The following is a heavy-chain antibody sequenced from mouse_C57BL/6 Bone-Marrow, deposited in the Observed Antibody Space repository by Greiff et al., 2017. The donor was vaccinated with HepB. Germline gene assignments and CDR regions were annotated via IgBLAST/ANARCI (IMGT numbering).Heavy chain of an antibody. J-gene: IGHJ1*03. D-gene: IGHD2-2*01. Sequence: QVTLKESGPGILQSSQTLSLTCSFSGFSLSTSGMGVSWIRQPSGKGLEWLAHIYWDDDKRYNPSLKSRLTISKDTSRNQVFLKITSVDTADTATYYCARRATMVTTEVRWYFDVWGTGTTVTVSS. CDR2: IYWDDDK. CDR1: GFSLSTSGMG. V-gene: IGHV8-12*01. CDR3: ARRATMVTTEVRWYFDV.